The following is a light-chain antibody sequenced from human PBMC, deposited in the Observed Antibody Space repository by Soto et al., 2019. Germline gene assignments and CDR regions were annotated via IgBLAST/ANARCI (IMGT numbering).Light chain of an antibody. CDR3: SSFTSSGTWV. Sequence: SVLTQPASVSGSPGQSITISCTGTSSDVGGYNYVSWYQQHPGKAPKLMIYDVNNRPSGVSNRFSGSKSGNTASLAISGLQAEDEADYYCSSFTSSGTWVFGGGTKLTVL. CDR2: DVN. CDR1: SSDVGGYNY. V-gene: IGLV2-14*01. J-gene: IGLJ3*02.